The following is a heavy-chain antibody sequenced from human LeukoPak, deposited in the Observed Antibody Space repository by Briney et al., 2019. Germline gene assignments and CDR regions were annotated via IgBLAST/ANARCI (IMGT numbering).Heavy chain of an antibody. Sequence: SETLSLTCAVYGGSFSGYYWSWIRQPPGKGLEWIGEINHSGSTNYNPSLKSRVTISVDTSKNQFSLKLSSVTAADTAVYYCARGRVGPGNYFDYWGQGTPVTVSS. V-gene: IGHV4-34*01. D-gene: IGHD1-26*01. CDR1: GGSFSGYY. CDR3: ARGRVGPGNYFDY. CDR2: INHSGST. J-gene: IGHJ4*02.